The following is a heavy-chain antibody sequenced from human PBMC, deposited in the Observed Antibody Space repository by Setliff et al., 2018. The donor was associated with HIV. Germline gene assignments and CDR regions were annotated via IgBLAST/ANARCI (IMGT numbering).Heavy chain of an antibody. CDR1: GGSISSYY. D-gene: IGHD1-7*01. CDR3: ARGDGTKYYYYYMDV. J-gene: IGHJ6*03. CDR2: IYYSGST. V-gene: IGHV4-59*01. Sequence: PSETLSLTCTVSGGSISSYYWSWIRQPPGKGLEWIGYIYYSGSTNYNPSLKSRVTISVDTSKNQFSLKLSSVTAADTAVYYCARGDGTKYYYYYMDVWGKGTTVTVSS.